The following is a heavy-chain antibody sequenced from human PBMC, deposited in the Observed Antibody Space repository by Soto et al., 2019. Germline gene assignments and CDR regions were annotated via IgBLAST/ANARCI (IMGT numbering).Heavy chain of an antibody. V-gene: IGHV1-69*04. J-gene: IGHJ5*02. CDR1: GGTFSSYT. CDR3: ARDRTSIVVGVAANIGGSNWFDP. Sequence: EASVKVSCKASGGTFSSYTISWVRQAPGQGLEWMGRIIPILGIANYAQKFQGRVTITADKSTSTAYMELSSLRSEDTAVYYCARDRTSIVVGVAANIGGSNWFDPWGQGTLVTVSS. D-gene: IGHD2-15*01. CDR2: IIPILGIA.